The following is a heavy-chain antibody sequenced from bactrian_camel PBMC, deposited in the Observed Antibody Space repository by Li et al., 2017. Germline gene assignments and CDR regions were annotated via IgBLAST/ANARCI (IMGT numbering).Heavy chain of an antibody. CDR1: GDTYSSYC. V-gene: IGHV3S57*01. CDR2: IDGDGSA. D-gene: IGHD2*01. CDR3: AAADAAPRTWRPTLGSCDVKY. J-gene: IGHJ4*01. Sequence: VQLVESGGGSVQAGGSLRLSCVASGDTYSSYCMGWFRQAAGKEREGFATIDGDGSAIYADSVKGPFTISKDNAKNTLYLQMNSLKPEDTAMYYCAAADAAPRTWRPTLGSCDVKYWGQGTQVTVS.